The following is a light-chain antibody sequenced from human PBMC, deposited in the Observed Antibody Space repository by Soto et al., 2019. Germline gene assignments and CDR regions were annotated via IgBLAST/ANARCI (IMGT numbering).Light chain of an antibody. CDR3: QQRSNWPPLT. V-gene: IGKV3-11*01. Sequence: IVWTQSPGTLSLSPGERATLSCRASQSVSSNYLAWYQQKPGQAPKVLIYRASNRATGIPARFSGSGSGTDFTLTISSLEPEDFAVYYCQQRSNWPPLTFGGGTKVDIK. CDR1: QSVSSNY. CDR2: RAS. J-gene: IGKJ4*01.